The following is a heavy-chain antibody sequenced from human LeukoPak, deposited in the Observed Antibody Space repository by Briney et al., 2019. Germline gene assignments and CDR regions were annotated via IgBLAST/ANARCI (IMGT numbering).Heavy chain of an antibody. D-gene: IGHD3-3*01. CDR3: AREAYDSWSASHRGLFDY. CDR1: GYSICCGYY. V-gene: IGHV4-38-2*02. CDR2: IYHSGST. J-gene: IGHJ4*02. Sequence: SETLSLTCAVSGYSICCGYYWGWIRQPPGKGLEWIGSIYHSGSTYYNPSLKSRVTISVDTSKNQFSLKLSSVTAADTAVYYCAREAYDSWSASHRGLFDYWGQGTLVTVSS.